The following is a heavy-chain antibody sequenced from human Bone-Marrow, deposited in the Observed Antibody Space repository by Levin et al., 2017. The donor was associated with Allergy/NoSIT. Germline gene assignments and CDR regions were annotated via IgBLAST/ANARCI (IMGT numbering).Heavy chain of an antibody. J-gene: IGHJ4*02. CDR2: INWNGGST. CDR1: GFTFDDYG. D-gene: IGHD2-2*01. CDR3: ARRPAGEPSFGFDY. V-gene: IGHV3-20*01. Sequence: RPGGSLRLSCAASGFTFDDYGMSWVRQAPGKGLEWVSGINWNGGSTGYADSVKGRFTISRDNAKNSLYLQMNSLRAEDTALYHCARRPAGEPSFGFDYWGQGTLVTVSS.